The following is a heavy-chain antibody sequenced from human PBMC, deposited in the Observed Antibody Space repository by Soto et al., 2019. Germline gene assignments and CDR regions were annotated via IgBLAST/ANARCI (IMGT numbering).Heavy chain of an antibody. D-gene: IGHD6-19*01. CDR3: AFSSGFSLVLDY. V-gene: IGHV3-23*01. J-gene: IGHJ4*02. CDR1: GFTFSSYA. CDR2: ISGSGGST. Sequence: GSLRLSCAASGFTFSSYAMSWVRQASGKGLEWVSAISGSGGSTYYADSVKGRFTISRDNSKNTLYLQMNSLRAEDTAVYYCAFSSGFSLVLDYWGQGTLVTVSS.